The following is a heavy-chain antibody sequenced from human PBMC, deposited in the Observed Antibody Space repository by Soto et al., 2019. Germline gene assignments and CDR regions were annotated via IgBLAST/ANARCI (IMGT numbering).Heavy chain of an antibody. V-gene: IGHV4-4*02. CDR3: ARAFTIPGVYYFDY. J-gene: IGHJ4*02. CDR1: RGSSSSSNW. Sequence: PSETLSLTCAVSRGSSSSSNWWSWVRQPPGKGLEWIGEIYHSGSTNYNPSLKSRVTISVDKSKNQFSLKLSSVTAADTAVYYCARAFTIPGVYYFDYWGQGTLLTVSS. D-gene: IGHD3-3*01. CDR2: IYHSGST.